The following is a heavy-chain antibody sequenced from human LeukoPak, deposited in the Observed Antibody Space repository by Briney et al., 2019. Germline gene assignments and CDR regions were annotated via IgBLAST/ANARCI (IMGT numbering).Heavy chain of an antibody. Sequence: ASVKVSCKASGGTFISYAISWVRQAPGQGLEWMGRIIPIFGIANYAQKFQGRVTITADKSTSTAYMELSSLRSEDTAVYYCARSRDCSSTSCSPYYYYGMDVWGQGTTVTVSS. D-gene: IGHD2-2*01. V-gene: IGHV1-69*04. CDR1: GGTFISYA. J-gene: IGHJ6*02. CDR2: IIPIFGIA. CDR3: ARSRDCSSTSCSPYYYYGMDV.